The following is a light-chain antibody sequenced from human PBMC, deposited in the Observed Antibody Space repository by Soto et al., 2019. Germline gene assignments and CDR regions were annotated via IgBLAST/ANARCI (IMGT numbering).Light chain of an antibody. Sequence: DIQMTQYPSSLSASVGDSVTVTCRAGQSITSYLNWYQQKPGKAPKLLIYAASSLQSGVPSRFSGSGSGTDFTLTISSLQPEDFATYYCQQSYSTPFTFGQGTKLEIK. V-gene: IGKV1-39*01. CDR2: AAS. CDR3: QQSYSTPFT. CDR1: QSITSY. J-gene: IGKJ2*01.